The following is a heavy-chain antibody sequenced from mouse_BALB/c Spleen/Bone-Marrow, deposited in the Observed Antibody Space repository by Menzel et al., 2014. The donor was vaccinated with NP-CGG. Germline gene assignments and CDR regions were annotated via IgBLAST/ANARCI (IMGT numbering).Heavy chain of an antibody. CDR3: ARFGSSGGYYNL. V-gene: IGHV5-6-5*01. D-gene: IGHD1-1*01. CDR2: ITTGGSA. Sequence: EESGGRLVTPGTPLTLTCTVSGFSLDSYTMSWVRQAPGKGLEWIGIITTGGSAYYVSWAKGRFTISKTSTTVDLKMTSPTTEDTATYFCARFGSSGGYYNLWGQGTLVTVS. CDR1: GFSLDSYT. J-gene: IGHJ3*02.